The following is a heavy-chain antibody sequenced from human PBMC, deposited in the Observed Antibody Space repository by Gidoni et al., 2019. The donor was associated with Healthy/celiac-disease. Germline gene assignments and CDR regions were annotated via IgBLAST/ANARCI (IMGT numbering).Heavy chain of an antibody. CDR3: ARDMARGGYYYYYYGMDV. J-gene: IGHJ6*02. D-gene: IGHD3-10*01. V-gene: IGHV4-61*01. CDR2: IYYSGST. Sequence: QVQLQESGPGLVKPSETLSLTCTVSGGSVSSGSYYWSWIRQPPGKGLEWIGYIYYSGSTNYNPSLKSRVTISVDTSKNQFSLKLSSVTAADTAVYYCARDMARGGYYYYYYGMDVWGQGTTVTVSS. CDR1: GGSVSSGSYY.